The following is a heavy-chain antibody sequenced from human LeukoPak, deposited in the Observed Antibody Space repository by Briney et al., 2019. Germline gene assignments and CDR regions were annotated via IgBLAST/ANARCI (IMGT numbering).Heavy chain of an antibody. CDR1: GFTFSSYW. J-gene: IGHJ4*02. CDR3: AKGTTSGWYGGY. CDR2: IYSSGTT. Sequence: PGGSLRLSCAASGFTFSSYWMHWVRQAPGKGLVWVSVIYSSGTTYYADSVKGRFTISRDNSKNTLYLQMNSLRAEDAAVYYCAKGTTSGWYGGYWGQGTLVTVSS. V-gene: IGHV3-66*01. D-gene: IGHD6-19*01.